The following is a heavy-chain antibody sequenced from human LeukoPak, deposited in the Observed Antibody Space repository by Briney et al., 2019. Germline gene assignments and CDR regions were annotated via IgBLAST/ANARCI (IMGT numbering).Heavy chain of an antibody. CDR3: ARAATTTTFFAY. Sequence: ASVKVSCKASGYTFTSYGISWVRQAPGQGLEGMGWISAYNGNTNYAQKLQGRVTMTTDTSTSTAYMELRSLRSDDTAVYYCARAATTTTFFAYWGQGTLVTVSS. V-gene: IGHV1-18*01. J-gene: IGHJ4*02. D-gene: IGHD3-16*01. CDR2: ISAYNGNT. CDR1: GYTFTSYG.